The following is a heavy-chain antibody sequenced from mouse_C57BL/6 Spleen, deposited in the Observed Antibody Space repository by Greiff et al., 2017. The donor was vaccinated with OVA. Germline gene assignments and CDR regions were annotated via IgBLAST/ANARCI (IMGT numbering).Heavy chain of an antibody. J-gene: IGHJ4*01. CDR3: AKGGYDYDGGAMDY. V-gene: IGHV14-2*01. CDR2: IDPEDGET. Sequence: EVQLQQSGAELVKPGASVKLSCTASGFNIKDYYMHWVKQRTEQGLEWIGRIDPEDGETKYAPKFHGKATITADTSSNTAYLQPSRLTSEDAAGYYCAKGGYDYDGGAMDYWGQGTSVTVSS. CDR1: GFNIKDYY. D-gene: IGHD2-4*01.